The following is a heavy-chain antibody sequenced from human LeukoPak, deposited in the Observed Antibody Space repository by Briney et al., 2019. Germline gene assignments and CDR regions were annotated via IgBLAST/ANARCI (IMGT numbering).Heavy chain of an antibody. D-gene: IGHD3-10*01. CDR2: ISAYNGDT. J-gene: IGHJ4*02. Sequence: ASVKVSSKATGYRFSSFGINWVRQAPGQGLGWMGWISAYNGDTNYAQNLQGRVTMTTDTSTSTAYMDLRSLRSDDTAVYYCARGGYYGSGQQTTLDYWGQGTLVTVSS. V-gene: IGHV1-18*01. CDR3: ARGGYYGSGQQTTLDY. CDR1: GYRFSSFG.